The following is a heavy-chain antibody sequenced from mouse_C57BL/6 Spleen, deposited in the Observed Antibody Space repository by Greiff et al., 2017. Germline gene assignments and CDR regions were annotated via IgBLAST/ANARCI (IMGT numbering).Heavy chain of an antibody. CDR1: GFTFTDYY. Sequence: DVQLVESGGGLVQPGGSLSLSCAASGFTFTDYYMSWVRQPPGKALEWLGFLRNKANGYTTEYSASVKGRFTISRDNSQSILYLQMNALRAEDSATYYCASISYGSFAYWGQGTLVTVSA. J-gene: IGHJ3*01. V-gene: IGHV7-3*01. CDR3: ASISYGSFAY. D-gene: IGHD1-1*02. CDR2: LRNKANGYTT.